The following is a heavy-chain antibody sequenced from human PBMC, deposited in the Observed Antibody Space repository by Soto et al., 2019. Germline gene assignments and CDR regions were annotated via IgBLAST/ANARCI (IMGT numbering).Heavy chain of an antibody. V-gene: IGHV4-59*01. D-gene: IGHD5-12*01. CDR2: IYYTGTT. CDR3: ARGGSRYSNTASGVGGFDF. Sequence: SETLSLTCTVSGVSISSSYWSWIRQSPGTGLEWIGYIYYTGTTNYNPSLKRRVTISLDTAKNQFSLNVNSLTTADTAVYFCARGGSRYSNTASGVGGFDFWGQGTLVTVS. J-gene: IGHJ4*02. CDR1: GVSISSSY.